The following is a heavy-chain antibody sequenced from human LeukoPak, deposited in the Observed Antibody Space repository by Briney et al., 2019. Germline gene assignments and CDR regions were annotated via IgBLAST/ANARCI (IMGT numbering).Heavy chain of an antibody. V-gene: IGHV3-21*01. CDR2: ISSSSIYI. J-gene: IGHJ4*02. D-gene: IGHD5-18*01. CDR3: ASYGYLFDY. CDR1: GFTFSNYR. Sequence: GGSLRLSCAASGFTFSNYRMNWVRQAPGKGLEWVSSISSSSIYIYYADSLKGRFTISKDNAKNSLYLQMNSLRAEDTAVYYCASYGYLFDYWGQGTLVTVSS.